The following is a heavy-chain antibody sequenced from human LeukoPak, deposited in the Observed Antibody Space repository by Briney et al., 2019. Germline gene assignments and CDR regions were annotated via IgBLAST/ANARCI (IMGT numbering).Heavy chain of an antibody. CDR3: ARGRSSSSLSAFDI. J-gene: IGHJ3*02. Sequence: ASVKVSCKASGYTFTSYGISWVRQAPGQGLEWMGWISAYNGNTNYAQKLQGRVTMTTDTFTSTAYMDLRSLRSDDTAVYYCARGRSSSSLSAFDIWGQGTMVTVSS. D-gene: IGHD6-6*01. CDR1: GYTFTSYG. CDR2: ISAYNGNT. V-gene: IGHV1-18*01.